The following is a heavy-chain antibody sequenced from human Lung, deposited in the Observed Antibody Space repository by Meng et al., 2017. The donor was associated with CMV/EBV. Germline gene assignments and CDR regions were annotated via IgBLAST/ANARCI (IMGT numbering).Heavy chain of an antibody. CDR3: ARVGPFDFWSGYSGPDSYNWFDP. V-gene: IGHV3-21*01. J-gene: IGHJ5*02. D-gene: IGHD3-3*01. Sequence: GGXXRLSCAASGFTFSSYSMNWVRQAPGKGLEWVSSISSSSSYIYYADSVKGRFTISRDNAKNSLYLQMNSLRAEDTAVYYCARVGPFDFWSGYSGPDSYNWFDPXGQGXLVTVSS. CDR1: GFTFSSYS. CDR2: ISSSSSYI.